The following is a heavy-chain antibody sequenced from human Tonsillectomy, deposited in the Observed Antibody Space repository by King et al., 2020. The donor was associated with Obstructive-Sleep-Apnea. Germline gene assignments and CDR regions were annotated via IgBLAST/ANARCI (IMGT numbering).Heavy chain of an antibody. CDR3: AYDSSGLDAFDI. Sequence: QLQESGPGLVKPSQTLSLTCTVSGGSISSGGYYWSWIRQHPGKGLEWIGYIYYSGSTYYNPSLKSRVTISVDTSKNQFSLKLSSVPAADTAVYYCAYDSSGLDAFDIWGQGTMVTVSS. CDR1: GGSISSGGYY. CDR2: IYYSGST. D-gene: IGHD3-22*01. J-gene: IGHJ3*02. V-gene: IGHV4-31*03.